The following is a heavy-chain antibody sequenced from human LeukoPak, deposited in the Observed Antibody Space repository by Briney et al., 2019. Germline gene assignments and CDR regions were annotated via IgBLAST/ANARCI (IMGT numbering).Heavy chain of an antibody. V-gene: IGHV4-59*01. CDR3: ARVLRAASWRSYDY. D-gene: IGHD5-18*01. Sequence: SETLSLTCPVSGGSISSYYWSWIRQPPGKGLEWIGYIYYNGDTNYNPSLKSRVIISIDTSSNQFSLRLNSMTAADTAVYYCARVLRAASWRSYDYWGQGSLVTVSS. J-gene: IGHJ4*02. CDR1: GGSISSYY. CDR2: IYYNGDT.